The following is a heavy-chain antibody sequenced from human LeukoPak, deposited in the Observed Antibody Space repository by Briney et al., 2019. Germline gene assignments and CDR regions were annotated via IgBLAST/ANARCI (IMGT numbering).Heavy chain of an antibody. D-gene: IGHD3-3*01. J-gene: IGHJ6*03. V-gene: IGHV3-7*01. CDR2: INQDGSEE. CDR1: GFTFSNYW. Sequence: GGSLRLSCAASGFTFSNYWMSWVRQAPGKGLEWVAHINQDGSEEHYMDSVKARFTISRDNAKNSLYLQMNSLRAEDTAVYYCARYYDFWSGYYEIGFYYYMDVWGKGTTVTVSS. CDR3: ARYYDFWSGYYEIGFYYYMDV.